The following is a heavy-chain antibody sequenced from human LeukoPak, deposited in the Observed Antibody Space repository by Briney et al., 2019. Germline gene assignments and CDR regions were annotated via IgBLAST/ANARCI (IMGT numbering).Heavy chain of an antibody. D-gene: IGHD3-3*01. CDR2: ISGSGGST. CDR3: AKPGEEDFWSGYHYFDY. CDR1: GFTFSSYA. V-gene: IGHV3-23*01. Sequence: GGSLRLSCAASGFTFSSYAMSWVRQAPGKGLEWVSAISGSGGSTYYADAVKGRFTISRDNSKNTLYLQMNSLRAEDTAVYYCAKPGEEDFWSGYHYFDYWGQGTLVTVSS. J-gene: IGHJ4*02.